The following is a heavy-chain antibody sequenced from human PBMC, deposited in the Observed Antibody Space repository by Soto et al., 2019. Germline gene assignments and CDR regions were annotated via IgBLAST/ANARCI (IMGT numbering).Heavy chain of an antibody. CDR1: GGSISSSSYY. V-gene: IGHV4-39*01. CDR3: ARLWAYSRDPFDY. CDR2: IYYSGST. D-gene: IGHD4-4*01. Sequence: LSLTCTVSGGSISSSSYYWGWIRQPPGKGLEWIGSIYYSGSTYYNPSLKSRVTISVDTSKNQFSLKLSSVTAADTAVYYCARLWAYSRDPFDYWGQGTLVTVSS. J-gene: IGHJ4*02.